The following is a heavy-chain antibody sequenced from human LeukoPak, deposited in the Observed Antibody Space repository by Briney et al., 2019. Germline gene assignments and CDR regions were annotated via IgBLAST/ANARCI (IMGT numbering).Heavy chain of an antibody. D-gene: IGHD3-10*01. CDR1: GGSISSYY. CDR2: IYYSGST. CDR3: ASSDYGSGRRLDY. J-gene: IGHJ4*02. Sequence: PETLSLTCTVSGGSISSYYWSWIRQPPGKGLEWIGYIYYSGSTNYNPSLKSRVTISVDTSKNQFSLKLSSVTAADTAVYYCASSDYGSGRRLDYWGQGTLVTVSS. V-gene: IGHV4-59*01.